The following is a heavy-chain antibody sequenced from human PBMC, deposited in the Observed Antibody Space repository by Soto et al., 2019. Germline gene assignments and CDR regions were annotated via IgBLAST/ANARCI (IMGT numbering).Heavy chain of an antibody. Sequence: PGESLKLSCKASGYSFPNFWIGWVRQMPGKGLEWMAIMHPGDSDPIYSPSFQGQVTISADNSISTAYLQWSSLKASDTAIFYFLRPERGYSDGTYYYYGMDAWGQGTTVTVSS. CDR1: GYSFPNFW. CDR2: MHPGDSDP. CDR3: LRPERGYSDGTYYYYGMDA. D-gene: IGHD5-18*01. V-gene: IGHV5-51*01. J-gene: IGHJ6*02.